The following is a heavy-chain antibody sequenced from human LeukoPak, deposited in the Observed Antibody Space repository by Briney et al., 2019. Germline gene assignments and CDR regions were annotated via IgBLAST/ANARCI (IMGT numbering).Heavy chain of an antibody. CDR3: ARIHRDGSSGHYFAP. J-gene: IGHJ5*02. CDR1: GFTFSDYF. D-gene: IGHD4-17*01. CDR2: IRNSGGYT. Sequence: GGSLRLSCAASGFTFSDYFMTWIRQAPGKGLEWVSYIRNSGGYTNYADSVKGRFTISRDDAKNSLYLQMNTLTVEDTAFYYCARIHRDGSSGHYFAPWGQGTLVTVSS. V-gene: IGHV3-11*03.